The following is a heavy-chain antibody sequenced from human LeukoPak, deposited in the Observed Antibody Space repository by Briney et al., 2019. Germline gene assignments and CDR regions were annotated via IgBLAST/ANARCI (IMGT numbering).Heavy chain of an antibody. D-gene: IGHD3-10*01. CDR2: IIPIFGTA. CDR1: GGTFSSYA. V-gene: IGHV1-69*01. J-gene: IGHJ5*02. Sequence: ASVKVSCKASGGTFSSYAISWVRQAPGQGLEWMGGIIPIFGTANYAQKFQGRVTITADESTSTAYMELSSLRSEDTAVYYCAREHRKQNYYGSGNYSPNWFDPWGQGTLVTVSS. CDR3: AREHRKQNYYGSGNYSPNWFDP.